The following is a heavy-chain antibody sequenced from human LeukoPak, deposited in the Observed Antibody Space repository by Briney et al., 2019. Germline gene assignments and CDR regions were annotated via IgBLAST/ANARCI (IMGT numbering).Heavy chain of an antibody. V-gene: IGHV4-39*07. D-gene: IGHD6-13*01. Sequence: PSETLSLTCTVSGGSISSSSYYWGWIRQPPGKGLEWIGSIYYSGSTYYNPSLKSRVTISVDTSKNQFSLKLSSVTAADTAVYYCARDPGVAAAGKNNWFDPWGQGTLVTVSS. CDR3: ARDPGVAAAGKNNWFDP. J-gene: IGHJ5*02. CDR1: GGSISSSSYY. CDR2: IYYSGST.